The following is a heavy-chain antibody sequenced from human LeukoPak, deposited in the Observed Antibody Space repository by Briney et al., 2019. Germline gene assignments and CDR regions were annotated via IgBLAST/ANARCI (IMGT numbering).Heavy chain of an antibody. CDR3: VREGSETYYYDSSGYYREY. J-gene: IGHJ4*02. V-gene: IGHV3-48*01. D-gene: IGHD3-22*01. CDR2: ISSSSSTI. Sequence: GGTLRLSCAASGFTFSSYGMSWVRQAPGKGLEWVSYISSSSSTIYYADSVKGRFTISRDNAKNSLYLQMNSLRAEDTAVYYCVREGSETYYYDSSGYYREYWGQGTLVTVSS. CDR1: GFTFSSYG.